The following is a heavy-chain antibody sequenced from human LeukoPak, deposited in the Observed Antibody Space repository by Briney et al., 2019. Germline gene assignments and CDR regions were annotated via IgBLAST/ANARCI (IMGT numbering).Heavy chain of an antibody. CDR1: GGTFSSYA. CDR2: IIPIFGTA. V-gene: IGHV1-69*13. D-gene: IGHD5-24*01. Sequence: ASVKVSCKASGGTFSSYAISWVRQAPGQGLEWMGGIIPIFGTANYAQKFQGRVTITADESTSTAYMELSSLRSEDTAVYYCATPRDGLATITSHFDYWGQGTLVTVSS. CDR3: ATPRDGLATITSHFDY. J-gene: IGHJ4*02.